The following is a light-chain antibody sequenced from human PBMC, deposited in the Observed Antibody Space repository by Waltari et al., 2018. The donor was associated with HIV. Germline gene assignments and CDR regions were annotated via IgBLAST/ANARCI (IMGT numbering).Light chain of an antibody. CDR3: TSYTSRGPLPL. J-gene: IGLJ3*02. V-gene: IGLV2-14*03. Sequence: QSALTQPASVSGSPGQSITISCTGTSSDVGGKYYVSWYQQHPDKAPKLIIYDVTNRPSGVSDRVSGSKSGNTAFLTISGLQAEDEADYYCTSYTSRGPLPLFGGGTKLTVL. CDR1: SSDVGGKYY. CDR2: DVT.